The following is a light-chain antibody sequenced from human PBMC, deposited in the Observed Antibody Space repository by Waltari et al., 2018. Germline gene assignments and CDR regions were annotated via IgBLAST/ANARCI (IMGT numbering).Light chain of an antibody. CDR1: QSVGSF. V-gene: IGKV3-11*01. CDR3: QQRSNWPRIT. J-gene: IGKJ5*01. CDR2: DAS. Sequence: EIVLTQSPGTLSLSPGERATPSCRASQSVGSFLAWYQQTPGQAPRLLIYDASNRATGIPARFSGSGSGTDFTLTISSLEPEDFAVYYCQQRSNWPRITFGQGTRLEI.